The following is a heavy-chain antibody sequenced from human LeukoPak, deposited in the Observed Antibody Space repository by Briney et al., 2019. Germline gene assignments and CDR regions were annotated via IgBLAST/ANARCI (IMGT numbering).Heavy chain of an antibody. CDR3: ARDQDDVLTGSMCSSGYYYYGMDV. CDR1: GGTFSSYA. Sequence: SVKVSCKASGGTFSSYAISWVRQAPGQGLEWMGGIIPIFGTANYAQKFQGRVTITADKSTSTAYMELSSLRSEDTAVYYCARDQDDVLTGSMCSSGYYYYGMDVWGKGTTVTVSS. J-gene: IGHJ6*04. CDR2: IIPIFGTA. V-gene: IGHV1-69*06. D-gene: IGHD3-9*01.